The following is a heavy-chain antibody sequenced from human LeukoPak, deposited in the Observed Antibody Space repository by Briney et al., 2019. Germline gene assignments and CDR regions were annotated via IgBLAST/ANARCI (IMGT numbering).Heavy chain of an antibody. Sequence: GGSLRLSCVASRFAFSSYSMNWVRQAPGKGLEWVSSISTSSYIHYADSVKGRFTISRDNAKNSLYLQMKSLRAEDTAVYYCARDLDLLTGYDYNYYGMDVWGQGTTVTVSS. J-gene: IGHJ6*02. CDR3: ARDLDLLTGYDYNYYGMDV. D-gene: IGHD3-9*01. CDR2: ISTSSYI. V-gene: IGHV3-21*01. CDR1: RFAFSSYS.